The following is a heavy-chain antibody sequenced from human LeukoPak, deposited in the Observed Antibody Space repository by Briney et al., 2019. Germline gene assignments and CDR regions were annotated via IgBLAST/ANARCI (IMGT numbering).Heavy chain of an antibody. J-gene: IGHJ4*02. V-gene: IGHV3-21*01. Sequence: GGPLRLSCAASGFTFSSYSMNWVRQAPGRGLEWVSSISSSSSYIYYADSVKGRFTISRDNAKNSLYLQMNSLRAEDTAVYYGAREVPSAIGDWGQGTLVTVSS. CDR2: ISSSSSYI. CDR3: AREVPSAIGD. D-gene: IGHD2-2*01. CDR1: GFTFSSYS.